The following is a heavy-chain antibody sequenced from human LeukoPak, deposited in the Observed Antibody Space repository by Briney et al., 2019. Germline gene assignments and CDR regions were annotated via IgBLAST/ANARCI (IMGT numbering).Heavy chain of an antibody. CDR3: RAAADLNDY. D-gene: IGHD6-13*01. Sequence: GGSLRLSCAASGFTFSGSAMHWVRQASGKGLQWLGRIRSKADSYTTAYAASVKGRFIVSRDDSKNTAYLQMNSLKTEDTAVYYCRAAADLNDYWGQGTLVTVSS. J-gene: IGHJ4*02. V-gene: IGHV3-73*01. CDR1: GFTFSGSA. CDR2: IRSKADSYTT.